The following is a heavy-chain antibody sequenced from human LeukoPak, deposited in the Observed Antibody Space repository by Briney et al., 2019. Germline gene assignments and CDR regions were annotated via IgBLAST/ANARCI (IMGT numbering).Heavy chain of an antibody. CDR3: VRSIDY. Sequence: GGSLRLSCEGSGFTFSDHWMSWVRQAPGKGLELVANISPDGSATFYVDSVKGRFTISRDNGKNSLYLQMFSLRAEDTAVYYCVRSIDYWGQGTLVTVSS. J-gene: IGHJ4*02. CDR2: ISPDGSAT. V-gene: IGHV3-7*01. CDR1: GFTFSDHW.